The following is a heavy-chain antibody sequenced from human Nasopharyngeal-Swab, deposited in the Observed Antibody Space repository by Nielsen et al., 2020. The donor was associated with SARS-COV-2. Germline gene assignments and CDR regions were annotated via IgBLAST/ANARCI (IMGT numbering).Heavy chain of an antibody. V-gene: IGHV4-39*01. D-gene: IGHD3-22*01. J-gene: IGHJ5*02. CDR1: GGSISSSSYY. CDR3: AARYYDSSGYYYWFDP. CDR2: IYYSGST. Sequence: SETLSLTCTVSGGSISSSSYYWGWLRPPPGKGLEWIGTIYYSGSTYYNPSLKSRVTMSVDTSKNQFSLKLSSVTAADTAVYYCAARYYDSSGYYYWFDPWGQGTLVTVSS.